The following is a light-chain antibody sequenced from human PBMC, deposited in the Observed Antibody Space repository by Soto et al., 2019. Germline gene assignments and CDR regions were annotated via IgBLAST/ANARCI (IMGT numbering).Light chain of an antibody. CDR1: QSVRSSY. CDR3: QQYGTSPMYT. V-gene: IGKV3-20*01. CDR2: GAS. Sequence: EIVLTQSPGTLSLSPGERATLSCRASQSVRSSYFAWYQQKPGQAPRLLIHGASTRATGIPDRFSGSGSGTDFTLTISRLEPEDVAVDYCQQYGTSPMYTFGQGTKLEIK. J-gene: IGKJ2*01.